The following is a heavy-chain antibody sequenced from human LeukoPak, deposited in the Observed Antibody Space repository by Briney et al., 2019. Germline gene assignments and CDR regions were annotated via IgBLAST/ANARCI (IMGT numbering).Heavy chain of an antibody. CDR3: ARLGAGSGSLDC. V-gene: IGHV3-7*01. Sequence: QTGGSLRLSCAASGFIFSNAWMSWVRQAPGKGLEWVANINEDGTKKYYVESVEGRFTISRDNAKNALFLQMDYLRADDTAVFYCARLGAGSGSLDCWGQGTLVTVSS. J-gene: IGHJ4*02. D-gene: IGHD3-22*01. CDR2: INEDGTKK. CDR1: GFIFSNAW.